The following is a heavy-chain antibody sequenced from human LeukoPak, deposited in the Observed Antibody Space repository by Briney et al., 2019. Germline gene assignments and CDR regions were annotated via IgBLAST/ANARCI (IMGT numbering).Heavy chain of an antibody. CDR1: GYTFTGYY. D-gene: IGHD3-3*01. CDR2: INPNSGGT. CDR3: ARAITIFGVVIWDY. J-gene: IGHJ4*02. Sequence: ASVKVSCKASGYTFTGYYMHWVRQAPGQGLEWMGWINPNSGGTNYAQKFQGRVTMTRDTSISTAYMELSRLRSDDTAVYYCARAITIFGVVIWDYWGQGTLVTVSS. V-gene: IGHV1-2*02.